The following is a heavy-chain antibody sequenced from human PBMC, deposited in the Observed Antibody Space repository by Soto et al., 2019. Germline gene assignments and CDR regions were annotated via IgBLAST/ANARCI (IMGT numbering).Heavy chain of an antibody. CDR2: IIPIFGTA. J-gene: IGHJ5*02. CDR1: GCTFSSYA. V-gene: IGHV1-69*01. Sequence: QVQLVQSGAEVKKPGSSVKVSCKASGCTFSSYAISWVRQAPGQGLEWMGGIIPIFGTANYAQKFQGRVTITADEYTSTAYMELSSLRSEDTAVYYCARGCTIINCSGGSCSRDQTETWFDPWGQGTLVTVSS. D-gene: IGHD2-15*01. CDR3: ARGCTIINCSGGSCSRDQTETWFDP.